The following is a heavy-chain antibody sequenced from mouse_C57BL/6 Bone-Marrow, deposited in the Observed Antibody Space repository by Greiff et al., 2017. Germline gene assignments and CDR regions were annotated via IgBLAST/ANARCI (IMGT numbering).Heavy chain of an antibody. CDR1: GYAFTNYL. Sequence: VQLQQSGAELVRPGTSVKVSCKASGYAFTNYLIEWVKQRPGQGLEWIGVINPGSGGTNYNEKFKGKATLTADKSSSTAYMQRSSLTSEDSAVYFCARGGLRRRDWYFDVWGTGTTVTVSS. D-gene: IGHD2-2*01. V-gene: IGHV1-54*01. J-gene: IGHJ1*03. CDR3: ARGGLRRRDWYFDV. CDR2: INPGSGGT.